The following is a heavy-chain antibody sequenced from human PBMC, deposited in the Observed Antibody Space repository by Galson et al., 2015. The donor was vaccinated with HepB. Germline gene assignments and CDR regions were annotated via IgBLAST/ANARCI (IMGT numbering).Heavy chain of an antibody. J-gene: IGHJ5*02. Sequence: SLRLSCAASGFTFSTYWMDWVRQAPGKGLVWVSSIKSDGSYTNYADSVKGRFTISRDNTKNTLSLQMNSLRVEDTAIYYCIRGDPGKFDLWGQGTLVTVSS. CDR2: IKSDGSYT. CDR3: IRGDPGKFDL. V-gene: IGHV3-74*01. CDR1: GFTFSTYW.